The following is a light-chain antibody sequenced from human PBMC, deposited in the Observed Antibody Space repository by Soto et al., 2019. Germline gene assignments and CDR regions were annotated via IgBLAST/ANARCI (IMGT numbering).Light chain of an antibody. CDR1: QDISNY. J-gene: IGKJ5*01. V-gene: IGKV1-33*01. CDR2: DAS. CDR3: QQYDNLPIT. Sequence: DIQMTQSPSSLSASAGDRVTITCQASQDISNYLNWYQQKPGKAPKLLIYDASNLETGVPSRFSGSGSGTDFTFTISSLQPEDIATYYCQQYDNLPITVGQGTRLEIK.